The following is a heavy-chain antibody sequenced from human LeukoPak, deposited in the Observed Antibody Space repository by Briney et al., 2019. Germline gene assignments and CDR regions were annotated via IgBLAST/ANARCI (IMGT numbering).Heavy chain of an antibody. V-gene: IGHV3-23*01. Sequence: GGSLRLSCAASGFTFSSYAMSWVRQAPGKGLEWVSAISGSGGSTYYADSVKGRFTISRDNSKNTLYLQMNSLRAEDTAVYYCAKSLEDCSGGSCYPWGQGTLVTVPS. CDR1: GFTFSSYA. J-gene: IGHJ5*02. CDR2: ISGSGGST. CDR3: AKSLEDCSGGSCYP. D-gene: IGHD2-15*01.